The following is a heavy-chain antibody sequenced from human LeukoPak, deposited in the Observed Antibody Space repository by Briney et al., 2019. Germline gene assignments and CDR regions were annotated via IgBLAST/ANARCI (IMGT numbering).Heavy chain of an antibody. Sequence: GGSLRLSCAASGFTFSSYAMGWVRQAPGRGLEWVSSITASGGDTYYADSVKGRFTISRDNSKNTLYLQMNSLRAEDTAVYYCAKTPYSSGWYEFGYWGQGTLVTVSS. CDR2: ITASGGDT. CDR1: GFTFSSYA. D-gene: IGHD6-19*01. V-gene: IGHV3-23*01. J-gene: IGHJ4*02. CDR3: AKTPYSSGWYEFGY.